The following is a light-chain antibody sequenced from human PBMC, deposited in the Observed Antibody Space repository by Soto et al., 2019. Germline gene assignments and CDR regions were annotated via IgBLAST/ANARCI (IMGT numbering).Light chain of an antibody. CDR1: QTIDNT. CDR3: QQYGSSPIT. V-gene: IGKV3-15*01. Sequence: EIVMTQSPATLSLSPGERATLSCRASQTIDNTLAWYQRKPGQAPRLLIYDASTRATGVPARFSGSGSGTDFTLTISSLQSEDAAVYYCQQYGSSPITFGQGTRLEI. J-gene: IGKJ5*01. CDR2: DAS.